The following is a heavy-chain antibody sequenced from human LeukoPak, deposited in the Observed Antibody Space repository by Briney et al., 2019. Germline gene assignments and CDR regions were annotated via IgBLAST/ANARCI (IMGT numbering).Heavy chain of an antibody. D-gene: IGHD3-22*01. V-gene: IGHV4-34*01. J-gene: IGHJ4*02. CDR2: INHSGST. CDR3: ARGRVSETTTMIVVVNFDY. Sequence: SETLSLTCAVYGGSFSGYYWSWIRQPPGKGLEWIGEINHSGSTNYNPSLKSRVTISVDTSKNQFSLKLSSVTAADTAVYYCARGRVSETTTMIVVVNFDYWGQGTLVTVSS. CDR1: GGSFSGYY.